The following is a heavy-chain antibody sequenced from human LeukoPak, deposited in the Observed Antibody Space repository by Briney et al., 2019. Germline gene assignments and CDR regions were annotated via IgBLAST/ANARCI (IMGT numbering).Heavy chain of an antibody. V-gene: IGHV1-2*02. J-gene: IGHJ4*02. D-gene: IGHD3-22*01. CDR3: ARGLAVVSPFDF. Sequence: GASVKVSCKASGYTFTGYYIHWVRQAPGQGPEWMGWINTNSGGTNYGQKFQGRVTTTRDTSISTANMELSRLTSDDTAVYYCARGLAVVSPFDFWGQGTLVTVSS. CDR2: INTNSGGT. CDR1: GYTFTGYY.